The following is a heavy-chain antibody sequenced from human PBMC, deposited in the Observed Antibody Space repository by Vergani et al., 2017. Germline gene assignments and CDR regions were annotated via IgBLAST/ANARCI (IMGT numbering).Heavy chain of an antibody. V-gene: IGHV3-11*06. Sequence: QVQLVESGGGLVKPGGSLRLSCAASGFTFSDYYMSWIRQAPGXGLEWVSYISSSSSYTNYADSVKGRFTISRDNAKNSLYLQMNSLRAEDTAVYYCARFRAEQWLVRGSERVGYYFDYWGQGTLVTVSS. CDR2: ISSSSSYT. CDR1: GFTFSDYY. CDR3: ARFRAEQWLVRGSERVGYYFDY. D-gene: IGHD6-19*01. J-gene: IGHJ4*02.